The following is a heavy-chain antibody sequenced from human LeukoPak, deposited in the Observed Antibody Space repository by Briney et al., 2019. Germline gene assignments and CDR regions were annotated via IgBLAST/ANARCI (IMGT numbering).Heavy chain of an antibody. D-gene: IGHD3-16*02. CDR3: GRHDSFIPY. J-gene: IGHJ4*02. CDR1: GFTFSDYA. V-gene: IGHV3-23*01. CDR2: ISDNGRRT. Sequence: GGSLRLSCAASGFTFSDYAMTWVRQASGKGLEWVSSISDNGRRTYYTDSVKGPFTISRDDSKKTVYLEMSTLRAEDTAIYFCGRHDSFIPYWGQGTLVTVSS.